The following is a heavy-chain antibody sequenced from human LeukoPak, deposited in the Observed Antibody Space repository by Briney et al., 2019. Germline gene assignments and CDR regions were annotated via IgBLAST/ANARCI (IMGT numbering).Heavy chain of an antibody. CDR1: GFTFSTYG. D-gene: IGHD5-24*01. CDR2: ISSSGSTI. V-gene: IGHV3-48*04. J-gene: IGHJ3*02. CDR3: ASGDGYNSAFDI. Sequence: GGSLRLSCSASGFTFSTYGMSWVRQAPGKGLEWVSYISSSGSTIYYADSVKGRFTISRDNAKNSLYLQMNSLRAEDTAVYYCASGDGYNSAFDIWGQGTMVTVSS.